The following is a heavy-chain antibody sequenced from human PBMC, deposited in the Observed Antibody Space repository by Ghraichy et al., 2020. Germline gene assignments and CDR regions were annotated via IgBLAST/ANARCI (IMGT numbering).Heavy chain of an antibody. CDR3: ARGALPGYYDS. Sequence: ASVKVSCKTFGYTFTSYGIGWVRQAPGQGLEWIGMISGYNGNTNYVQKFQGRVTMTTDTSTSTAYMELRSLISDDTAVYYSARGALPGYYDSWGQGTLVTVSS. V-gene: IGHV1-18*01. CDR2: ISGYNGNT. J-gene: IGHJ4*02. CDR1: GYTFTSYG. D-gene: IGHD3-9*01.